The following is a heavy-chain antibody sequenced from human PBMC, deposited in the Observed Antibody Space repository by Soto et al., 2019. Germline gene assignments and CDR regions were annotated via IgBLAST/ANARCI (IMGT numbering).Heavy chain of an antibody. CDR3: ARDQLDFWSGYSYGMDV. CDR2: IYYSGST. J-gene: IGHJ6*02. CDR1: GGSISSGGYY. Sequence: LSLTCTVSGGSISSGGYYWSWIRQHPGKGLEWIGYIYYSGSTYYNPSLKSRVTISVDTSKNQFSLKLSSVTAADTAVYYCARDQLDFWSGYSYGMDVWGQGTTVTVSS. V-gene: IGHV4-31*03. D-gene: IGHD3-3*01.